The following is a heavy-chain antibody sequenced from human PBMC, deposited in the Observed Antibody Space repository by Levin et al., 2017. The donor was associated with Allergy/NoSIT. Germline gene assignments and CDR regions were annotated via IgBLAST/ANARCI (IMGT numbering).Heavy chain of an antibody. Sequence: PGGSLRLSCAASGFTFSSYAMHWVRQAPGKGLEWVAVISYDGSNKYYADSVKGRFTISRDNSKNTLYLQMNSLRAEDTAVYYCARVATGTFPYYYYYGMDVWGQGTTVTVSS. CDR3: ARVATGTFPYYYYYGMDV. D-gene: IGHD1-1*01. J-gene: IGHJ6*02. CDR2: ISYDGSNK. V-gene: IGHV3-30*04. CDR1: GFTFSSYA.